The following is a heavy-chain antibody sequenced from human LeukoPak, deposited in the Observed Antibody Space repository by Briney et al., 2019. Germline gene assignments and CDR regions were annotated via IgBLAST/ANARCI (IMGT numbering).Heavy chain of an antibody. J-gene: IGHJ6*02. CDR1: EGTFSSYA. D-gene: IGHD6-19*01. CDR2: IIYILGIS. Sequence: AAVKVSCKASEGTFSSYAISWARQAPGQGLEWMGRIIYILGISNYAQKFQGRVTITADKSTSTAYMELSSLRSEDTAVYYCARDPRYSSGFDYYSGMDVWGQGTTVTVSS. CDR3: ARDPRYSSGFDYYSGMDV. V-gene: IGHV1-69*04.